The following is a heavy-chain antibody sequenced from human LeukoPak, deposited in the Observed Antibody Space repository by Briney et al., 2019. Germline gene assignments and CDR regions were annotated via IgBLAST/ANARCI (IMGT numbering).Heavy chain of an antibody. V-gene: IGHV3-23*01. Sequence: PGGSLRLSCAASGFTFSSYAMSWVRQTPGKGLEWVSAISGSGGSTYYADSVKGRFTISRDNSKNTLYLQMSSLRAEDTAVYYCAARNPNQYYFDYWGQGTLVTVSS. CDR1: GFTFSSYA. J-gene: IGHJ4*02. D-gene: IGHD1-14*01. CDR3: AARNPNQYYFDY. CDR2: ISGSGGST.